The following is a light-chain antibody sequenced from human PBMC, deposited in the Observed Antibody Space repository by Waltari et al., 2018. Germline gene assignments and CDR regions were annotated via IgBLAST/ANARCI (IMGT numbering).Light chain of an antibody. CDR1: SSDVGSYKF. CDR3: CSFAGSSSWV. CDR2: EGS. V-gene: IGLV2-23*01. Sequence: QSALTQPASVSGSPGQSIPISCTGTSSDVGSYKFVSWYQQHPGKAPKLMIYEGSKRPSGVSNRFSGSKSGNTASLTISGLQAEDEADYYCCSFAGSSSWVFGGGTKLTVL. J-gene: IGLJ3*02.